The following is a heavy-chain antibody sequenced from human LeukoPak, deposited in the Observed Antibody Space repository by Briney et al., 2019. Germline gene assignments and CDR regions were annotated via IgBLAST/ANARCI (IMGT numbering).Heavy chain of an antibody. Sequence: PSETLSLTCAVYGGSFSGYYWSWIRQPPGKGLEWIGEINHGGSTNYNPSLKSRVTISVDTSKNQFSLKLSSVTAADTAVYYCARADCSGGSCYSDAFDIWGQGTMVTVSS. CDR1: GGSFSGYY. D-gene: IGHD2-15*01. J-gene: IGHJ3*02. CDR3: ARADCSGGSCYSDAFDI. CDR2: INHGGST. V-gene: IGHV4-34*01.